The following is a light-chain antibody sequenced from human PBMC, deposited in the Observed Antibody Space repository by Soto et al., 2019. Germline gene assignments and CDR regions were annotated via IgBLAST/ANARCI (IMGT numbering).Light chain of an antibody. V-gene: IGKV1-39*01. J-gene: IGKJ2*01. Sequence: DIQMTQSPSSLSASVGDRVTITCRASQSISMYLTWYQQKPGKAPKLLIYGASTLQRGVPSRFSGSGSGTDFTLTINSLQPEDFATYYCQQSYHTFRTFGKGTKLESK. CDR1: QSISMY. CDR2: GAS. CDR3: QQSYHTFRT.